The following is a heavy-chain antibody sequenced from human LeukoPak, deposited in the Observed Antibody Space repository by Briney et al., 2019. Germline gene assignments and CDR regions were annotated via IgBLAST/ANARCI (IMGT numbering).Heavy chain of an antibody. CDR1: GFTFSSYG. Sequence: GGSLRLSCAASGFTFSSYGMHWVRQAPGKGLEWVAVIWYDGSNKYYADSVKGRFTISRDNSKNTLYLQMNSLRAEDTAVYYCARDKAWIADYYYYMDVWGKGTTVTVSS. CDR2: IWYDGSNK. V-gene: IGHV3-33*01. CDR3: ARDKAWIADYYYYMDV. D-gene: IGHD6-13*01. J-gene: IGHJ6*03.